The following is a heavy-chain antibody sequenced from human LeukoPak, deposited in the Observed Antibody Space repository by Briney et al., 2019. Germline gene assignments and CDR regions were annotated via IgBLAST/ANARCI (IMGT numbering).Heavy chain of an antibody. J-gene: IGHJ5*02. D-gene: IGHD1-1*01. V-gene: IGHV3-21*01. CDR2: ISSSSSYI. CDR3: ARVIGTWFDP. Sequence: GGSLRLSCAASGFTFSSYSMNWVRQAPGKGLEWGSSISSSSSYIYYADSVKGRFTISRDNAKNSLYLQMNSLRAEDTAVYYCARVIGTWFDPWGQGTLVTVSS. CDR1: GFTFSSYS.